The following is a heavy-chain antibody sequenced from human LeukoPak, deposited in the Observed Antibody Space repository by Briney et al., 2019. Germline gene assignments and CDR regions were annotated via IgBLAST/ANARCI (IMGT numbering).Heavy chain of an antibody. Sequence: GASVKVSCKASGGTFTSNANSRGRQAPGQGLGWMGGIILIFGTANSSQMFQGRVTITTAESTTKTYIELRSMRSEDKAVAYYARARRILYSPARSSWYLDLWGRGTLVTVSS. CDR3: ARARRILYSPARSSWYLDL. V-gene: IGHV1-69*05. D-gene: IGHD2-15*01. CDR1: GGTFTSNA. CDR2: IILIFGTA. J-gene: IGHJ2*01.